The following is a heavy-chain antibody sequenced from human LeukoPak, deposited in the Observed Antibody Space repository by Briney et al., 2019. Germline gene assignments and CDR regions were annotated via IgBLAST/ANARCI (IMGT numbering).Heavy chain of an antibody. D-gene: IGHD6-13*01. CDR2: ISHNGDRI. V-gene: IGHV3-23*01. CDR1: GYTFSNYA. J-gene: IGHJ5*02. Sequence: GSLRLSCAASGYTFSNYAMTWVRQAPGKRLEWVSGISHNGDRIYYADSAKSRFTISRDNSKNTLYLQMNSLRPEDTALYYCTKDSVAAAGTAWFDPWGQGTLVTVSS. CDR3: TKDSVAAAGTAWFDP.